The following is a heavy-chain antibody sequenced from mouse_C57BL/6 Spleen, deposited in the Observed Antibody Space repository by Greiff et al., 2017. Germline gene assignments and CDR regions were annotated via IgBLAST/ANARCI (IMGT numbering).Heavy chain of an antibody. CDR3: AREIYYDYDEDWYFDV. Sequence: DVQLQESGPGLVKPSQSLSLTCSVTGYSITSGYYWNWIRQFPGNQLEWMGYISYDGRNNYHPSLTNRIFISRNTSKNQFFLKLNSVTTEDTATDYGAREIYYDYDEDWYFDVWGTGTTVTVAS. CDR1: GYSITSGYY. CDR2: ISYDGRN. D-gene: IGHD2-4*01. J-gene: IGHJ1*03. V-gene: IGHV3-6*01.